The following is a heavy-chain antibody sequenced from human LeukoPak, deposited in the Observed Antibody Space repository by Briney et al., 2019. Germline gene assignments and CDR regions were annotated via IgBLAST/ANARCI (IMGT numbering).Heavy chain of an antibody. Sequence: SETLSLTCAVYGGSFCGYYWSWIRQPPGKGLEWIGEINHSGSTNYNPSLKSRVTISVDTSKNQFSLKLSSVTAADTAVYYCAREVATNGPYYYYGMDVWGQGTTVTVSS. D-gene: IGHD5-12*01. J-gene: IGHJ6*02. V-gene: IGHV4-34*01. CDR3: AREVATNGPYYYYGMDV. CDR2: INHSGST. CDR1: GGSFCGYY.